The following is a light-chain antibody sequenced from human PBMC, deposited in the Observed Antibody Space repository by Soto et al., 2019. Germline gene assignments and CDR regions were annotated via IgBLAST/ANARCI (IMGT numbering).Light chain of an antibody. Sequence: QSALTQPPSASGSPGQSVTISCTGTSSDVGGHDSVSWYQQHPGKAPKLMIYDVSNRPSGVPDRFSASKSGNTASLTVSGLQAEDEADYYCSPVGGTHAFFGTGTKVTVL. V-gene: IGLV2-8*01. J-gene: IGLJ1*01. CDR3: SPVGGTHAF. CDR1: SSDVGGHDS. CDR2: DVS.